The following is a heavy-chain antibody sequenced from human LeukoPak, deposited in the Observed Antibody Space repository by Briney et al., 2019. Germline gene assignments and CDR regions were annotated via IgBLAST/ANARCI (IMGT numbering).Heavy chain of an antibody. Sequence: SETLSLTCTVSGGAISSYYWSWIRQPPGKGLEWIGYIYYSVSTNNNPFLKSRVTISVDTSKNQLSLRLSSVTAADTAVYYCARDLDYFDSSGYFFDIWGQGTMVTVSP. CDR1: GGAISSYY. J-gene: IGHJ3*02. V-gene: IGHV4-59*12. D-gene: IGHD3-22*01. CDR2: IYYSVST. CDR3: ARDLDYFDSSGYFFDI.